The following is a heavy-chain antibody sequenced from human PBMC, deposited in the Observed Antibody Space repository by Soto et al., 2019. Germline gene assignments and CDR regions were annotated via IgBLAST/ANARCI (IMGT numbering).Heavy chain of an antibody. CDR2: ISYDGSNK. CDR1: GFTFSSYG. Sequence: GGSLRLSCAASGFTFSSYGMHWVRQAPGKGLEWVAVISYDGSNKYYADSVKGRFTISRDNSKNTLYLQMNSLRAEDTAVYYCAKDGDSSGYYYWYFDLWGRGTLVTVSS. D-gene: IGHD3-22*01. CDR3: AKDGDSSGYYYWYFDL. V-gene: IGHV3-30*18. J-gene: IGHJ2*01.